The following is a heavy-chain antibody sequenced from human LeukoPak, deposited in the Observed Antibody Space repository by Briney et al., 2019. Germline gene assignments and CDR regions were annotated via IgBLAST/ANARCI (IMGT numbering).Heavy chain of an antibody. CDR1: AFTFSSYW. Sequence: GRSLKVSYAASAFTFSSYWMSWVRQAPWKGLQWVANIKQDGSEKYYVDSVKGRFTISRDNAKNSLYLQMNSLRAEDTAVYYCARSGSGHRKNAFDIWGQGTMVTVSS. J-gene: IGHJ3*02. D-gene: IGHD2-15*01. CDR3: ARSGSGHRKNAFDI. CDR2: IKQDGSEK. V-gene: IGHV3-7*01.